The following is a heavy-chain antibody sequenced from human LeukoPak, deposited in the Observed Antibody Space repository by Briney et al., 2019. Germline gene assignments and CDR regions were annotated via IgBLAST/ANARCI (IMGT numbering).Heavy chain of an antibody. CDR2: IIPIHGTT. CDR1: GGTFNRYA. D-gene: IGHD3-22*01. Sequence: ASVKVSCKASGGTFNRYAISGVQQAPGQGHDGMGVIIPIHGTTNYAQTFQGRVTITTAEYTSTAYMELGSLRSADTAVYSCALYYYDSSGYVDYWGQGTLVTVSS. V-gene: IGHV1-69*05. J-gene: IGHJ4*02. CDR3: ALYYYDSSGYVDY.